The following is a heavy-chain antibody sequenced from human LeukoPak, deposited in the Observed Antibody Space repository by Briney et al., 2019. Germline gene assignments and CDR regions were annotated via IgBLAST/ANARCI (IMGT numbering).Heavy chain of an antibody. D-gene: IGHD2-2*01. V-gene: IGHV3-30-3*01. CDR3: AKALQLLSNDY. CDR1: GFTFSSYA. Sequence: PGRSLRLSCAASGFTFSSYAMHWVRQAPGKGLEWVAVISYDGSNKYYADSVKGRFTISRDNSKNTLYLQMNSLRAEDTAVYYCAKALQLLSNDYWGQGTLVTVSS. J-gene: IGHJ4*02. CDR2: ISYDGSNK.